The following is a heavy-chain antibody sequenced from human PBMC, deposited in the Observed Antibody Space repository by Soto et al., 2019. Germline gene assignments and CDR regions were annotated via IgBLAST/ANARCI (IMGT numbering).Heavy chain of an antibody. J-gene: IGHJ5*02. CDR3: VKNSGWFNT. CDR1: GFTFGTTD. Sequence: GGSLRLSXKASGFTFGTTDMSWVRQAPGEGLEWVSTIDGSGGITYYADSVKGRFTISRDNSRNTVYLQMNSLRGDDTALYYCVKNSGWFNTWGQGALVTVSS. CDR2: IDGSGGIT. V-gene: IGHV3-23*01. D-gene: IGHD3-10*01.